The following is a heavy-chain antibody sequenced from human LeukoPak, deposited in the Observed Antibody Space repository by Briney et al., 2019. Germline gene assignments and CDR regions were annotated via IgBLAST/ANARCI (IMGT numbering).Heavy chain of an antibody. CDR1: GYTLTELS. D-gene: IGHD3-22*01. Sequence: ASVKVSCKVSGYTLTELSMHWVRQAPGKGLEWMGGFDPEDGETIYAQKLQGRVTMTTDTSTSTAYMELRSLRSDDTAVYYCARDNHYYDSSGYYLIDYWGQGTQVTVSS. V-gene: IGHV1-24*01. CDR3: ARDNHYYDSSGYYLIDY. CDR2: FDPEDGET. J-gene: IGHJ4*02.